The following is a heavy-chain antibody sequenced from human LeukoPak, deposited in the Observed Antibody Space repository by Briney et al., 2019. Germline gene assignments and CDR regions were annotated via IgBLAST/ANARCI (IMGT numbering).Heavy chain of an antibody. D-gene: IGHD3-22*01. CDR1: GGSISSSSYY. V-gene: IGHV4-39*07. CDR3: ARGSHYSGSGPPAYFDY. CDR2: IYHSGST. Sequence: SETLSLTCTVSGGSISSSSYYWGWIRQPPGKGLEWIGSIYHSGSTYYNPSLKSRITISVDTSKNQFSLKLSSVTAADTAVYYCARGSHYSGSGPPAYFDYWGQGTLVTVSS. J-gene: IGHJ4*02.